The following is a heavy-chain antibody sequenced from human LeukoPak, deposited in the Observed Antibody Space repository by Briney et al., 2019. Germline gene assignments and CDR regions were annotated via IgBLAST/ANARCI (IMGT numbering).Heavy chain of an antibody. CDR3: AAYSKFASENHYNGIDY. V-gene: IGHV4-4*02. CDR2: IYHSGST. Sequence: SGTLSLTCAVSGGSISSSNWWSWVRQPPGKGLEWIGEIYHSGSTNYNPSLKSRVTISVDKSKNHFSLKLSSVTAADTAVYYCAAYSKFASENHYNGIDYWGQGTLVTVSS. J-gene: IGHJ4*02. CDR1: GGSISSSNW. D-gene: IGHD2-8*01.